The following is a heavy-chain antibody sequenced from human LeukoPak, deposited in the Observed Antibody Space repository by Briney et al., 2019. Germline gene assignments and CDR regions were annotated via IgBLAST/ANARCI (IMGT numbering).Heavy chain of an antibody. Sequence: SETLSLTCTVSGYSITSGYHWVWIRQPPGKGLEWIGAVYHSGSTYYNPSLKSRVAISVDTSKNQFSLKLSSVTAADTAVYFCARSGPYYYHYVDVWGKGTTVTVSS. CDR1: GYSITSGYH. CDR2: VYHSGST. CDR3: ARSGPYYYHYVDV. J-gene: IGHJ6*03. V-gene: IGHV4-38-2*02. D-gene: IGHD3-10*01.